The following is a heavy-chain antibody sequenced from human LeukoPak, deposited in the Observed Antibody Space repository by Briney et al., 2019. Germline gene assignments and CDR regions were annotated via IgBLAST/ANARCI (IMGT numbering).Heavy chain of an antibody. CDR2: ISYDGSNK. D-gene: IGHD6-19*01. Sequence: GGSLRLSCAASGFTFSSYGMHWVRQAPGKGLEWVAVISYDGSNKYYADSVKARFTTSRDNSKNTLYLQMNSLRAEDTAVYYCAKSYSSGWPGMDVWGQGTTVTVSS. CDR3: AKSYSSGWPGMDV. J-gene: IGHJ6*02. V-gene: IGHV3-30*18. CDR1: GFTFSSYG.